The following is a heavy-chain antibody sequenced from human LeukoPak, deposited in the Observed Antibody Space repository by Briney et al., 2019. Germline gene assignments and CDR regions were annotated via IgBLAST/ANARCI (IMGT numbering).Heavy chain of an antibody. J-gene: IGHJ5*02. CDR2: IYYSGST. CDR3: ARRGSSWSQGYNWFDP. D-gene: IGHD6-13*01. V-gene: IGHV4-59*08. CDR1: GGSLSSYY. Sequence: SETLSLTCTVSGGSLSSYYWSWIRQPPGKGLEWIGYIYYSGSTNYNPSLKSRVTISVDTSKNQCSLTLSSVTAADTAVYYCARRGSSWSQGYNWFDPWGQGTLVSVS.